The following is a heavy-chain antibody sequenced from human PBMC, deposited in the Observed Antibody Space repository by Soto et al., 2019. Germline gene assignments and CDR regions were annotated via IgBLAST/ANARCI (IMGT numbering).Heavy chain of an antibody. CDR2: LDFSVTT. J-gene: IGHJ5*02. CDR1: GGSISSGDYY. CDR3: ARRDRSGFSYWLDT. V-gene: IGHV4-31*03. D-gene: IGHD3-22*01. Sequence: PSETLSLPGTVSGGSISSGDYYWSWIRQHPGKGLDWIGTLDFSVTTYYNPSLKSRVTISVDTSKSQFSLKLSSVTAADTAVYYCARRDRSGFSYWLDTWGQGTLVTVS.